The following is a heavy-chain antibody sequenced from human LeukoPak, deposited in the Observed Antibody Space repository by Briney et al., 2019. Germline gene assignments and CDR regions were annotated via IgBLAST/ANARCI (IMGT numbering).Heavy chain of an antibody. V-gene: IGHV3-53*01. CDR1: EFSVGSNY. CDR2: IYSGGST. D-gene: IGHD1-26*01. J-gene: IGHJ4*02. Sequence: GGSLRLSCAASEFSVGSNYMTWVRQAPGKGLEWVSLIYSGGSTYYADSVKGRFTISRDNSKNTLYLQMNSLRAEDTAVYYCAKDPSGGATKDYWGQGTLVTVSS. CDR3: AKDPSGGATKDY.